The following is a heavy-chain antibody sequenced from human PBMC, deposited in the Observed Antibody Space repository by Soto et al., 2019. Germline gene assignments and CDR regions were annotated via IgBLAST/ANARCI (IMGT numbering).Heavy chain of an antibody. J-gene: IGHJ4*02. Sequence: QVQLVESGGGVVQPGRSLRLSCAASGFTFSSYGMHWVRQAPGKGLEWVAIIWYDGSNKYYADSVKGRFTISRDNSKNMLYLQMNSLRAEDTAVYYCARGTGTWGIDFDYWGQGTLVTVSS. D-gene: IGHD3-16*01. CDR3: ARGTGTWGIDFDY. V-gene: IGHV3-33*01. CDR1: GFTFSSYG. CDR2: IWYDGSNK.